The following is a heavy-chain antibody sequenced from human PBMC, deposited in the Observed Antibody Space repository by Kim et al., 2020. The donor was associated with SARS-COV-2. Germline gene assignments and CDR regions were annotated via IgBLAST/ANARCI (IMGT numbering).Heavy chain of an antibody. V-gene: IGHV1-18*01. CDR3: ARRRGSGSYYNYYFDY. D-gene: IGHD3-10*01. J-gene: IGHJ4*02. Sequence: KLQGRVTMTTDTSTSTAYMELRSLRSDDTAVYYCARRRGSGSYYNYYFDYWGQGTLVTVSS.